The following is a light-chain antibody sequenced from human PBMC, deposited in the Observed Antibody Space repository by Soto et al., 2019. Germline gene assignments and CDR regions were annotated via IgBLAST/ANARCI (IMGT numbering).Light chain of an antibody. CDR1: SSNIGAGYD. CDR3: QSYDSSLSGPV. J-gene: IGLJ1*01. Sequence: QSVLTQPPSVSGAPGQRVTISCTGSSSNIGAGYDVHWYQQLPGTAPKLLIYGNSHRPSGVPDRFSGSKSGTSASLAITGLQAEDEADYYCQSYDSSLSGPVFGTGTKLTVL. CDR2: GNS. V-gene: IGLV1-40*01.